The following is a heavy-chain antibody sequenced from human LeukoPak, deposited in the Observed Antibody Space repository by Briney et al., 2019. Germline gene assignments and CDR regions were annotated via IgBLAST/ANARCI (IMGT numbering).Heavy chain of an antibody. D-gene: IGHD2-2*02. CDR3: AKDIVVVPAAIFGRYYYYYGMDV. V-gene: IGHV3-30*18. CDR2: ISYDGSNK. J-gene: IGHJ6*02. Sequence: GRSLRLSCAASGFTFSSYGMRWVRQAPGKGLEWVAVISYDGSNKYYADSVKGRFTISRDNSKNTLYLQMNSLRAEDTAVYYCAKDIVVVPAAIFGRYYYYYGMDVWGQGTTVTVSS. CDR1: GFTFSSYG.